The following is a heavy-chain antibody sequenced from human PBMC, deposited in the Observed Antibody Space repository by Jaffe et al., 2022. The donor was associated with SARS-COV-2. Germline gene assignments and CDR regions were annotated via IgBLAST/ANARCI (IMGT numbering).Heavy chain of an antibody. J-gene: IGHJ4*02. V-gene: IGHV3-15*01. D-gene: IGHD3-16*02. Sequence: EVQLVESGGGLVKPGGSLRLSCAASGFTFSNAWMSWVRQAPGKGLEWVGRIKSKTDGGTTDYAAPVKGRFTISRDDSKNTLYLQMNSLKTEDTAVYYCTRGGGSYRYIVYWGQGTLVTVSS. CDR1: GFTFSNAW. CDR3: TRGGGSYRYIVY. CDR2: IKSKTDGGTT.